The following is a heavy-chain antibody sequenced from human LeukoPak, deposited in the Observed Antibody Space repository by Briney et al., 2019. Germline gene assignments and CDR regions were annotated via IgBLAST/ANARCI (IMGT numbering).Heavy chain of an antibody. CDR3: ARHTNLLRPSSDAFAF. Sequence: KAGGSLRRYSAAYRFTFYDFTMNWVRPAPGQELQWFSSISSSSSYIYYADSVKGRFTISRANAKNSLYLQMNSLRVEDTAVYFCARHTNLLRPSSDAFAFWGQGTMVTVSS. D-gene: IGHD1-14*01. V-gene: IGHV3-21*01. J-gene: IGHJ3*01. CDR1: RFTFYDFT. CDR2: ISSSSSYI.